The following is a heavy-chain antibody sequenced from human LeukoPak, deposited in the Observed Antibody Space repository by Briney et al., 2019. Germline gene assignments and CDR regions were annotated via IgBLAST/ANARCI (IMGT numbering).Heavy chain of an antibody. CDR2: ISAYNGNT. CDR1: GYTFTSYG. CDR3: ARWKYYVFWSGSSFYYYMDV. J-gene: IGHJ6*03. V-gene: IGHV1-18*01. D-gene: IGHD3-3*01. Sequence: ASVKVSCKASGYTFTSYGISWVRQAPGQGLEWMGWISAYNGNTNYAQKLQGRVTMTTDTSTSTAYMELRSLRSDDTAVYYCARWKYYVFWSGSSFYYYMDVWGKGTTVTVSS.